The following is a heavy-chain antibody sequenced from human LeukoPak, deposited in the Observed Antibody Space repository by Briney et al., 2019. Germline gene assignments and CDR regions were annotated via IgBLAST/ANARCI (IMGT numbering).Heavy chain of an antibody. CDR2: IHPGEYER. Sequence: GESLKISCKASGYRFTSYWIGWVRQMPGKGLEWMGVIHPGEYERRYSPSFEGQVAISADRSISTAYMQWSSLKASDTAMYYCARRTDSGWKWFDPWGQGTLVTVSS. D-gene: IGHD6-25*01. J-gene: IGHJ5*02. V-gene: IGHV5-51*01. CDR3: ARRTDSGWKWFDP. CDR1: GYRFTSYW.